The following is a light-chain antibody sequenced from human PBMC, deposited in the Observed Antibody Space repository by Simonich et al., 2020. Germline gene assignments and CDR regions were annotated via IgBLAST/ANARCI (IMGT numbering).Light chain of an antibody. J-gene: IGKJ4*01. V-gene: IGKV1-5*03. Sequence: DIQMTQSPSTLSASVGDRVTITCRASQSISSLLAWYQQKPGKAPKLLIYKASSLESGVPSRFSGSGSGTEFTLTISSLQPDDFATYYCQQYNSYSPTFGGGTKVEIK. CDR3: QQYNSYSPT. CDR1: QSISSL. CDR2: KAS.